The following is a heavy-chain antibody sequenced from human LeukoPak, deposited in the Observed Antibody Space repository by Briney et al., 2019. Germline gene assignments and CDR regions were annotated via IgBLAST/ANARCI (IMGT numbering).Heavy chain of an antibody. CDR2: IKFDGTES. CDR3: ASGGGYSERFDY. D-gene: IGHD1-26*01. CDR1: GFTFSDSW. Sequence: GGSLRLSCAASGFTFSDSWMTWGRQAPGKGLEWGATIKFDGTESQYVASVRGRFTISRANAENSMFLRMERLSPEATAVYYCASGGGYSERFDYWGQGTLVTVSS. J-gene: IGHJ4*02. V-gene: IGHV3-7*01.